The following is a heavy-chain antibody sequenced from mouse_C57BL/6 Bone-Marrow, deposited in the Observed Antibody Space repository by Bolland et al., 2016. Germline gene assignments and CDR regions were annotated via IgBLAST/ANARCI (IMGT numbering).Heavy chain of an antibody. CDR3: ARSYDYGAMDY. Sequence: NPNYGTTSYNQKLKGKATLTVDQSSSTAYMQLNSLTSEDSAVYYCARSYDYGAMDYWGQGT. CDR2: NPNYGTT. J-gene: IGHJ4*01. V-gene: IGHV1-39*01.